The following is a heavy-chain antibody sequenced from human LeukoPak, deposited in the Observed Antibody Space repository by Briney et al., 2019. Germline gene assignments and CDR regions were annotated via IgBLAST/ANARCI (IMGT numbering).Heavy chain of an antibody. CDR1: GYTFTSYG. Sequence: VASVKVSCKASGYTFTSYGISWVRQAPGQGLEWMGWISAYNGNTNYAQKLQGRVTMTTDTSTSTAYMELRSLRSDDTAVYYCARDYCSGSSCYSSGLDYWGQGTLVTVSS. CDR2: ISAYNGNT. V-gene: IGHV1-18*01. J-gene: IGHJ4*02. CDR3: ARDYCSGSSCYSSGLDY. D-gene: IGHD2-15*01.